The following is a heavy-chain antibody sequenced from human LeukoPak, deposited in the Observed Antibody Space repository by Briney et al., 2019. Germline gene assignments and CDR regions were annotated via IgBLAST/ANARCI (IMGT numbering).Heavy chain of an antibody. J-gene: IGHJ6*03. CDR2: MNPNSGNT. Sequence: ASVKVSRKASGYTFTSYDINWVRQATGQGLEWMGWMNPNSGNTGYAQKFQGRVTMTRNTSISTAYMELSSLRSEDTAVYYCARGIVVVPAAYKGYYYYYMDVWGKGTTVTISS. CDR3: ARGIVVVPAAYKGYYYYYMDV. CDR1: GYTFTSYD. D-gene: IGHD2-2*01. V-gene: IGHV1-8*01.